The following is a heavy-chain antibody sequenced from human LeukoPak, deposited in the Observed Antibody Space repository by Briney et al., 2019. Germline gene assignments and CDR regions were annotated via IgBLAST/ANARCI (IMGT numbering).Heavy chain of an antibody. CDR1: GFTVSSNY. CDR2: IYSGGST. CDR3: AREGMTTEYYFDY. J-gene: IGHJ4*02. D-gene: IGHD4-17*01. V-gene: IGHV3-53*01. Sequence: GGSLRLSCAASGFTVSSNYMSWVRQAPGKGLEWVSVIYSGGSTYYADSVKGRFTISRDNSKNTLYLQMNSLRAEDTAVYYCAREGMTTEYYFDYWGQGTLVTVSS.